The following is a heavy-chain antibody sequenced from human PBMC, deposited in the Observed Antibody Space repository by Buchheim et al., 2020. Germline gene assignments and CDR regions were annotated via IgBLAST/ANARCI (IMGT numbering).Heavy chain of an antibody. Sequence: QVQLVESGGGVVQPGRSLRLSCAASGFTFNIFGMHWVRQAPGKGLEWVAFIRFDATKTYYADSVKGRFTISRDNSKNTLDLEMNSLRAEDTAVYYCAKDLSQRIYYYYCGMDVWGQGTT. CDR1: GFTFNIFG. D-gene: IGHD2/OR15-2a*01. V-gene: IGHV3-30*02. CDR2: IRFDATKT. CDR3: AKDLSQRIYYYYCGMDV. J-gene: IGHJ6*02.